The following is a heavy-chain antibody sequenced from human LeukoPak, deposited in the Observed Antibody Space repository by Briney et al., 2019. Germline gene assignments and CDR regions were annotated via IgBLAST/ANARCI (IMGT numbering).Heavy chain of an antibody. J-gene: IGHJ4*02. Sequence: GGSLRLSCAASGFTFSSYGMHWVRQAPGKGLEWVAVISYDGSNKYYADSVKGRFTISRDNSKDTLYLQMNSLRAEDTAVYYCAKYGIEVAGKALPDWWGQGTLVTVSS. V-gene: IGHV3-30*18. CDR3: AKYGIEVAGKALPDW. CDR2: ISYDGSNK. CDR1: GFTFSSYG. D-gene: IGHD6-19*01.